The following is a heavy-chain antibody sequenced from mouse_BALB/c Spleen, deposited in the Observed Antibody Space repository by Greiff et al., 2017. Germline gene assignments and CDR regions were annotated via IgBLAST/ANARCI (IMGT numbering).Heavy chain of an antibody. Sequence: EVQGVESGGGLVKPGGSLKLSCAASGFAFSSYDMSWVRQTPEKRLEWVAYISSGGGSTYYPDTVKGRFTISRDNAKNTLYLQMSSLKSEDTAMYYCASELTGGAYWGQGTLVTVSA. J-gene: IGHJ3*01. CDR3: ASELTGGAY. D-gene: IGHD4-1*01. CDR1: GFAFSSYD. V-gene: IGHV5-12-1*01. CDR2: ISSGGGST.